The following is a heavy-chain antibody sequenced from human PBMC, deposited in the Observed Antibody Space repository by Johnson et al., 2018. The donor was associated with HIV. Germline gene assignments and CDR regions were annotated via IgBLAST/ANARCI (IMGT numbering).Heavy chain of an antibody. CDR3: AKDMERWLLTSAFDI. CDR1: GFTFDDYA. CDR2: ISWNSGSI. D-gene: IGHD5-24*01. V-gene: IGHV3-9*01. Sequence: VQVVESGGGLVQPGRSLRLSCAASGFTFDDYAMHWVRQAPGKGLEWVSGISWNSGSIGYADSVKGRFTISRDNAKNSLYLQMNSLRAEDTALDYCAKDMERWLLTSAFDIWGQGTMVTVSS. J-gene: IGHJ3*02.